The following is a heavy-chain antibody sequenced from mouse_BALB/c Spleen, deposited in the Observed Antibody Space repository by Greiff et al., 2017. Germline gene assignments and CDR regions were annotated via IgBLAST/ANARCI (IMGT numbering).Heavy chain of an antibody. Sequence: VQLQESGPGLVAPSQSLSISCTVSGFSLTSYDISWVRQPPGKGLEWLGVIWTGGGTNYNSAFMSRLSISKDNSKSQVFLKMNSLQTDDTAIYYCVRVRNYGSSYGYFGVWGARTAVTVSS. CDR2: IWTGGGT. V-gene: IGHV2-9-2*01. CDR1: GFSLTSYD. CDR3: VRVRNYGSSYGYFGV. J-gene: IGHJ1*01. D-gene: IGHD1-1*01.